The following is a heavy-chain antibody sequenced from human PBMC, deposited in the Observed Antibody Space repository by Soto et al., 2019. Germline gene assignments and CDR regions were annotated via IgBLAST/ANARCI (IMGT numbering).Heavy chain of an antibody. CDR3: ARERTDYYDRSGYFCGMDV. V-gene: IGHV3-53*01. J-gene: IGHJ6*02. D-gene: IGHD3-22*01. CDR1: GFTVSSNY. Sequence: RGSLRLSCAASGFTVSSNYMSWVRQAPGKGLEWVSVIYSGGSTYYADSVKGRFTISRDNSKNTLYLQMNSLRAEDTAVYYCARERTDYYDRSGYFCGMDVWGQGTTVTVSS. CDR2: IYSGGST.